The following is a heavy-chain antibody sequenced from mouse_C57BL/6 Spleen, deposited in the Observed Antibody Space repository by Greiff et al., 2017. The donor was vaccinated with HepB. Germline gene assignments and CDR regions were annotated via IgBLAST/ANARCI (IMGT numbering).Heavy chain of an antibody. CDR2: ISSGGSYT. D-gene: IGHD2-1*01. Sequence: EVKLVESGGDLVKPGGSLKLSCAASGFTFSSYGMSWVRQTPDKRLEWVATISSGGSYTYYPDSVKGRFTISRDNAKNTLYLQMSSLKSEDTAMYYCARPTFHYYAMDYWGQGTSVTVSS. CDR3: ARPTFHYYAMDY. J-gene: IGHJ4*01. CDR1: GFTFSSYG. V-gene: IGHV5-6*02.